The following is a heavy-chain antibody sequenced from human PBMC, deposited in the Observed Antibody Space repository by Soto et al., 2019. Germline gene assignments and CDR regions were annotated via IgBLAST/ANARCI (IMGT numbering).Heavy chain of an antibody. CDR3: ARGGTPFDY. Sequence: QVQLVQSGAEVKKPGASVKVSCKASGSTFTNFGISSVRRAPGQGLEWMGWISAYNGNTNYAQNFQGRVTMTTDTTTRTAYRALRRLGSDGTAVYYCARGGTPFDYWGQGTLVTVSS. J-gene: IGHJ4*02. D-gene: IGHD3-16*01. CDR2: ISAYNGNT. CDR1: GSTFTNFG. V-gene: IGHV1-18*01.